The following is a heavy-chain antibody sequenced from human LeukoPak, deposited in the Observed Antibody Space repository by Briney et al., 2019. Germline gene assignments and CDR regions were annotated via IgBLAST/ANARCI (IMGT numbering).Heavy chain of an antibody. CDR3: AKNHISWMAGYFDY. CDR1: GFTFSSYA. D-gene: IGHD5-24*01. J-gene: IGHJ4*02. V-gene: IGHV3-30-3*02. Sequence: PGGSLRLSCAASGFTFSSYAMHWVRQAPGKGLEWVAVISYDGSNKYYADSVKGRFTISRDNSKNTLYLQMNSLRAEDTAVYYCAKNHISWMAGYFDYWGQGTLVTVSS. CDR2: ISYDGSNK.